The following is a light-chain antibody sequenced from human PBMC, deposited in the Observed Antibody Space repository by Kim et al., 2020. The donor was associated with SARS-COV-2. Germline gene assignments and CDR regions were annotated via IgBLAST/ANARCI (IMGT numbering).Light chain of an antibody. Sequence: GETVTISCTRSSGSIASNYVQWYQQRPGRSPTTMIYEDSKRPSGVPDRFSGSIDSSSNSASLTISGLKAEDEADYCCQSYDSNNGVFGGGTQLTVL. CDR2: EDS. V-gene: IGLV6-57*01. CDR1: SGSIASNY. CDR3: QSYDSNNGV. J-gene: IGLJ3*02.